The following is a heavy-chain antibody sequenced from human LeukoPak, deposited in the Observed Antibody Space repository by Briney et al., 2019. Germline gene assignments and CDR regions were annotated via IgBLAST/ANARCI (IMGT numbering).Heavy chain of an antibody. CDR1: GGSISSGSYY. CDR3: HCTTVTTYYFDY. CDR2: IYTSGST. Sequence: SETLSLTCTVSGGSISSGSYYWSWIRQPAGKGLEWIGRIYTSGSTNYNPSLKSRVTISVDTPKNQFSLKLSSVTAADTAVYYCHCTTVTTYYFDYWGQGTLVTVSS. D-gene: IGHD4-17*01. J-gene: IGHJ4*02. V-gene: IGHV4-61*02.